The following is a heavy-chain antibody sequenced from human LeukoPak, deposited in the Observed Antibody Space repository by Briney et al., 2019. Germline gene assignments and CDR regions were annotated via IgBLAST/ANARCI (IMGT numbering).Heavy chain of an antibody. D-gene: IGHD5-12*01. CDR1: GFTFSSYW. V-gene: IGHV3-74*01. CDR2: INSDGRST. CDR3: AKDIRYSGYEPRRALYYYGMDV. Sequence: PGGSLRLSCAASGFTFSSYWMHWVRQAPGKGLVWVSRINSDGRSTSYADSVKGRFTISRDNAKNSLYLQMNSLRAEDTALYYFAKDIRYSGYEPRRALYYYGMDVWGQGTTVTVSS. J-gene: IGHJ6*02.